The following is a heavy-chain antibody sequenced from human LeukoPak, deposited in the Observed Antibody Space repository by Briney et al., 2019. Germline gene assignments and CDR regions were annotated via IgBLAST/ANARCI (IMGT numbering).Heavy chain of an antibody. J-gene: IGHJ4*02. CDR3: ASSDCSGGSCYFDY. Sequence: PSETLSLTCAVSGYFISSGYYWGGIRQPPGKGLEWIGSIYHSGSTYYNPSLKSRVTISVDTSKNQFSLKLSSVTAADTAVYYCASSDCSGGSCYFDYWGQGTLVTVSS. D-gene: IGHD2-15*01. V-gene: IGHV4-38-2*01. CDR1: GYFISSGYY. CDR2: IYHSGST.